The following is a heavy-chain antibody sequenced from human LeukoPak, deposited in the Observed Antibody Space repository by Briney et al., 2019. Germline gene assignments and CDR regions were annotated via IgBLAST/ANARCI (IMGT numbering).Heavy chain of an antibody. Sequence: GSLRLSCAASGFAFSSHGMNWVRQAPGKGLEWVSGISPNGVITYYADSVKGRFTISRDNSKGTVYLQMNSLRPEDTAVYYCAKDDAWLQYGNWGRGTLVTVSS. CDR2: ISPNGVIT. CDR1: GFAFSSHG. D-gene: IGHD5-24*01. CDR3: AKDDAWLQYGN. V-gene: IGHV3-23*01. J-gene: IGHJ4*02.